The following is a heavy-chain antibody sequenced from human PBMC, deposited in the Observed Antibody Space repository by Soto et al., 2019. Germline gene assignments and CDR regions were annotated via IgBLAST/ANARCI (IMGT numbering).Heavy chain of an antibody. V-gene: IGHV1-8*01. CDR2: MNPNSGNT. CDR3: HTAMVRGYYYYGMDV. J-gene: IGHJ6*02. CDR1: GYTFTSYD. Sequence: GASVKVSCKASGYTFTSYDINWVRQATGQGLEWMGWMNPNSGNTGYAQKLQGRVTMTRNTSISTAYMELSSLRSEDTAVYYCHTAMVRGYYYYGMDVWGQGTTVTVSS. D-gene: IGHD5-18*01.